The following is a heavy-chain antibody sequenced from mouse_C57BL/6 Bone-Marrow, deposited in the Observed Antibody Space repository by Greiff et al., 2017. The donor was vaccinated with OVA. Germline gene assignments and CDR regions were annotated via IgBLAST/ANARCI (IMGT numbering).Heavy chain of an antibody. CDR3: ARQSYSNSPFAY. CDR2: INPNYGTT. Sequence: EVQLQQSGPELVKPGASVKISCKASGYSFTDYNMNWVKQSNGKSLEWMGVINPNYGTTSYNQKFKGKATLTVAQSSSTAYMQLNSLTSEASDVYSCARQSYSNSPFAYWGQGTLVTVSA. CDR1: GYSFTDYN. D-gene: IGHD2-5*01. J-gene: IGHJ3*01. V-gene: IGHV1-39*01.